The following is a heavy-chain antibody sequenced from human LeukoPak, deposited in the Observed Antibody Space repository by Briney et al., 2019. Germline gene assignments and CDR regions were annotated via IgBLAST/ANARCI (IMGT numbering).Heavy chain of an antibody. CDR3: ARDRPPTEQLVGAFDI. D-gene: IGHD6-6*01. J-gene: IGHJ3*02. CDR2: IYHSGST. Sequence: PSETLSLTCTVSGGSISSGGYYWSWIRQPPGEGLEWIGYIYHSGSTYYNPSLKSRVTISVDRSKNQFSLKLSSVTAADTAVYYCARDRPPTEQLVGAFDIWGQGTMVTVSS. V-gene: IGHV4-30-2*01. CDR1: GGSISSGGYY.